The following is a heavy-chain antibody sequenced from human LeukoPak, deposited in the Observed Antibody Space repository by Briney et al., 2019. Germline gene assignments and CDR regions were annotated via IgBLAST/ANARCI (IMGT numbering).Heavy chain of an antibody. D-gene: IGHD3-22*01. CDR3: ATAPTLTYYYDSSGYYLDY. Sequence: GGSLRLSCAASGFTFSSYAMHWVRQAPGKGLEWVAVISYDGSNKYYADSVKGRFTISRDNSKNTLYLQMNSLRAEDTAVYYCATAPTLTYYYDSSGYYLDYWGQGTLVTVSS. J-gene: IGHJ4*02. V-gene: IGHV3-30*04. CDR2: ISYDGSNK. CDR1: GFTFSSYA.